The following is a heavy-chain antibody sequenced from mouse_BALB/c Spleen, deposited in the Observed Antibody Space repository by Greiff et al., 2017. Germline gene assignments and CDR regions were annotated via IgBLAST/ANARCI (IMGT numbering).Heavy chain of an antibody. CDR3: ARDKDYYGSSYWWYFDV. D-gene: IGHD1-1*01. CDR2: IRNKANGYTT. V-gene: IGHV7-3*02. Sequence: EVKLVESGGGLVQPGGSLRLSCATSGFTFTDYYMSWVRQPPGKALEWLGFIRNKANGYTTEYSASVKGRFTISRDNSQSILYLQMNTLRAEDSATYYCARDKDYYGSSYWWYFDVWGAGTTVTVSS. J-gene: IGHJ1*01. CDR1: GFTFTDYY.